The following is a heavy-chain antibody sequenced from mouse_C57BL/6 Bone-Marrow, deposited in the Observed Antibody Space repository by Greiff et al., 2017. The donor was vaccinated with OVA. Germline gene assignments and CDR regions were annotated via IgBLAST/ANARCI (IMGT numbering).Heavy chain of an antibody. V-gene: IGHV6-3*01. CDR1: GFTFSNYW. Sequence: DVQLQESGGGLVQPGGSMKLSCVASGFTFSNYWMNWVRQSPEKGLEWVAQIRLKSDNYATHYAESVKGRFTISRDDSKSSVYLQMNNLRAEDTGIYYCTPMVTRWGQGTSVTVSS. CDR2: IRLKSDNYAT. D-gene: IGHD2-3*01. J-gene: IGHJ4*01. CDR3: TPMVTR.